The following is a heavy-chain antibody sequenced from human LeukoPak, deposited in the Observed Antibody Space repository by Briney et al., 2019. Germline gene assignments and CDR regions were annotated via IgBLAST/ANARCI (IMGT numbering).Heavy chain of an antibody. V-gene: IGHV3-23*01. CDR3: AKDRALHSTVVTTYAEYFNH. Sequence: GGSLRLSCAASGLTFSSYAMSWVRQAPGKGLEWVSTISGSGGSTSYADSVKGRFTISRDNSKNTLYLQMNSLRAEDTAVYYCAKDRALHSTVVTTYAEYFNHWGQGTLVTVSS. D-gene: IGHD4-23*01. CDR2: ISGSGGST. CDR1: GLTFSSYA. J-gene: IGHJ1*01.